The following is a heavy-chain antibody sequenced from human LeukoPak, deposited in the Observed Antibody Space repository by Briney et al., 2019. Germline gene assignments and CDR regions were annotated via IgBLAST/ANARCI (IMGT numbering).Heavy chain of an antibody. D-gene: IGHD3-10*01. CDR2: IYYSGST. CDR3: ARGRGSVDDDAFDI. CDR1: GGSISSGGYY. J-gene: IGHJ3*02. V-gene: IGHV4-31*03. Sequence: SETLSLTCTVSGGSISSGGYYWSWIRQHPGKGLEWIGYIYYSGSTYYNPSLKSRVTISVDTSKNQFSLKLSSVTAADTAVYYCARGRGSVDDDAFDIWGQGTMVTVSS.